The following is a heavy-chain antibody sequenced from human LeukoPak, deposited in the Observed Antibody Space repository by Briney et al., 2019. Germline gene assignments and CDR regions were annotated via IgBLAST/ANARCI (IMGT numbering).Heavy chain of an antibody. Sequence: PGGSLRLSCAASGFTFSDYYMSWIRQAPGKGLEWVSYISSSSSYTNYADSVKGRFTISRDNAKNSLYLQMNSLRAEDTAVYYCARFNPLYCSGGSCYGEGAFQHWGQGTLVTVPS. CDR2: ISSSSSYT. J-gene: IGHJ1*01. D-gene: IGHD2-15*01. CDR3: ARFNPLYCSGGSCYGEGAFQH. CDR1: GFTFSDYY. V-gene: IGHV3-11*06.